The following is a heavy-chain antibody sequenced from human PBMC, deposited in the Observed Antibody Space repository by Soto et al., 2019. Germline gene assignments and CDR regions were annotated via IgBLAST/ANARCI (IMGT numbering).Heavy chain of an antibody. Sequence: QVQLQESGPGLVKPSETLSLTCSVSGGSISSPRYYWGWIRQPPGKALEWIGNIDDTGRANYKPPLESRVTISADTSRNPWCLKFHSVTATDTAVYYCARLRIQSNGWGPWDYWGQGILVTVSS. CDR3: ARLRIQSNGWGPWDY. CDR1: GGSISSPRYY. CDR2: IDDTGRA. J-gene: IGHJ4*02. D-gene: IGHD6-19*01. V-gene: IGHV4-39*01.